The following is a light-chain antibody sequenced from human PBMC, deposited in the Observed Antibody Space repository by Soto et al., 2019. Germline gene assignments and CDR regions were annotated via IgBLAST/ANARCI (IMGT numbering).Light chain of an antibody. CDR1: SSDVGGYNY. CDR2: DVS. CDR3: SSYTSSIL. V-gene: IGLV2-14*01. J-gene: IGLJ2*01. Sequence: QSALTQPAPVSGSPGQSITISCTGTSSDVGGYNYVSWYQQHPGKAPKLMIYDVSNRPSGVSNRFSGSKSGNTASLTISGLQAEDAADYYCSSYTSSILFGGGTKLTVL.